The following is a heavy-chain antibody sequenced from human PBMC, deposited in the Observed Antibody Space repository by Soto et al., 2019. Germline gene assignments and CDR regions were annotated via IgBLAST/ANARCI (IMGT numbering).Heavy chain of an antibody. CDR1: GYTFTNYW. J-gene: IGHJ6*02. Sequence: GESLKISCKGSGYTFTNYWIGWVRQMPGKGLEWMGIIYPGDSDTKYNPSFQGQVTISADKSITTTYLRWTSLKASDTAIYYCARGGSYYVDYGLDVWGQGTTVTVSS. D-gene: IGHD1-26*01. CDR3: ARGGSYYVDYGLDV. CDR2: IYPGDSDT. V-gene: IGHV5-51*01.